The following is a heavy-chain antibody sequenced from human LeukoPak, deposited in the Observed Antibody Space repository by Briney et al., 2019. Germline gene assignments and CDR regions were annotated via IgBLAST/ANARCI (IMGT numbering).Heavy chain of an antibody. J-gene: IGHJ4*02. D-gene: IGHD3-22*01. Sequence: ASVKVSCKASGYTFTSYGISWVRQAPGQGLEWMGWISAYNGNTNYAQKLQGRVTMTTDTSTGTAYMELRSLRSDDTAVYYCARDQIPPYYYDSSGYYLAAHFDYWGQGTLVTVSS. V-gene: IGHV1-18*01. CDR2: ISAYNGNT. CDR1: GYTFTSYG. CDR3: ARDQIPPYYYDSSGYYLAAHFDY.